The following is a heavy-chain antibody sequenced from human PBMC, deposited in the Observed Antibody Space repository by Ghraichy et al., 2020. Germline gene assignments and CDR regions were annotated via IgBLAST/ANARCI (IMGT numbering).Heavy chain of an antibody. CDR2: IKSKTDGGTT. CDR1: GFTFSNAW. CDR3: TTDLNCTNGVCSSPPYYYDSSGYYLDGLFDY. Sequence: GSLNISCAASGFTFSNAWMSWVRQAPGKGLEWVGRIKSKTDGGTTDYAAPVKGRFTISRDDSKNTLYLQMISLKTEDTAVYYCTTDLNCTNGVCSSPPYYYDSSGYYLDGLFDYWGQGTLVTVSS. V-gene: IGHV3-15*01. D-gene: IGHD3-22*01. J-gene: IGHJ4*02.